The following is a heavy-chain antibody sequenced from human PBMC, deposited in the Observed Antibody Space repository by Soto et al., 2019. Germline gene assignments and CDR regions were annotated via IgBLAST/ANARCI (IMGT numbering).Heavy chain of an antibody. D-gene: IGHD4-17*01. CDR1: GGSFSGYY. CDR3: ARGHYDYYYYVMDF. V-gene: IGHV4-34*01. CDR2: INHSGST. Sequence: PSETLSLTCAVYGGSFSGYYWSWIRQPPGKGLEWIGEINHSGSTNYNPSLKSRVTISVDTSKNQFSLKLSSVTAADTAVYYCARGHYDYYYYVMDFWGQGTSVTVSS. J-gene: IGHJ6*02.